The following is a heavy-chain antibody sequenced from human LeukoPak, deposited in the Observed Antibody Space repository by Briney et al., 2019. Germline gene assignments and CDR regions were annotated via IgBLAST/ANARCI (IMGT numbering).Heavy chain of an antibody. Sequence: EVQLVESGGGLVKPGGSLRLSCAASGFTFSSYSMNWVRQAPGKGLEWVSSISSSSSYIYYADSVKGRFTISRDNAKNSLYLQMNSLRAEDTAVYYCAKNGGLRGYRGYDLGDYFDYWGQGTLVTVSS. V-gene: IGHV3-21*01. J-gene: IGHJ4*02. D-gene: IGHD5-12*01. CDR2: ISSSSSYI. CDR3: AKNGGLRGYRGYDLGDYFDY. CDR1: GFTFSSYS.